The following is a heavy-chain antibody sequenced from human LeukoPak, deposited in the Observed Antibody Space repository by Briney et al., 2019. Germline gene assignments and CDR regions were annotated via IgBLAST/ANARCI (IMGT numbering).Heavy chain of an antibody. CDR2: INWNGGST. V-gene: IGHV3-20*04. Sequence: PGXXXXLSCAASGFTFDDYGMSWVRQAPGKGLEWVSGINWNGGSTVYADSVKGRFTISRDNAKNSLYLQMNSLRAEDTALYYCAREEAGSYSYYFDYWGQGTLVTVSS. CDR1: GFTFDDYG. D-gene: IGHD1-26*01. CDR3: AREEAGSYSYYFDY. J-gene: IGHJ4*02.